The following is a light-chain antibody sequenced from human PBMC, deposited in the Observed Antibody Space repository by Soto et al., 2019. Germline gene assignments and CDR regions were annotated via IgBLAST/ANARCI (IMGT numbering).Light chain of an antibody. J-gene: IGLJ2*01. V-gene: IGLV2-23*02. CDR3: CSYAGSSTFDVV. CDR1: SSDVGSYNL. CDR2: EVS. Sequence: QSLLTQPASVSGSPGQSITISCTGTSSDVGSYNLVSWYQQHPGKAPKLMIYEVSKRPSGVSNRFSGSKSGNTASLTISGLQAEDEADYYCCSYAGSSTFDVVFGGGTKVTVL.